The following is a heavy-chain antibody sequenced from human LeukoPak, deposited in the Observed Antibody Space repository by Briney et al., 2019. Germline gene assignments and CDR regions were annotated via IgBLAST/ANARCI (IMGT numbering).Heavy chain of an antibody. D-gene: IGHD3-22*01. CDR1: GFTFSSYA. CDR3: AKRRIVVVIPSDAFDI. V-gene: IGHV3-23*01. Sequence: GGSLGLSCAASGFTFSSYAMSRVRQAPGKGLEWVSAISGSGGSTYYADSVKGRFTISRDNSKNTLYLQMNSLRAEDTAVYYCAKRRIVVVIPSDAFDIWGQGTMVTVSS. J-gene: IGHJ3*02. CDR2: ISGSGGST.